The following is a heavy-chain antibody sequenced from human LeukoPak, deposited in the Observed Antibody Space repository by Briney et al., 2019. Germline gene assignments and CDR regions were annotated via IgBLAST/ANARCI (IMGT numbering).Heavy chain of an antibody. D-gene: IGHD6-6*01. V-gene: IGHV4-34*01. CDR3: ARVQGSSLVY. Sequence: SETLSLTCAVYGGSFSGYYWSWIRQPPGKGLEWIGYIYHSGSTYYNPSLKSRVTISVDRSKNQFSLKLSSVTAADTAVYYCARVQGSSLVYWGQGTLVTVSS. CDR1: GGSFSGYY. J-gene: IGHJ4*02. CDR2: IYHSGST.